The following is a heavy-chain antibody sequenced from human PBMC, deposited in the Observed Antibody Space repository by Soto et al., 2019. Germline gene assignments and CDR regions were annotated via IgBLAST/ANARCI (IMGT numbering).Heavy chain of an antibody. D-gene: IGHD3-22*01. CDR3: TRWTSLYYYDSSGTGGWFDP. J-gene: IGHJ5*02. CDR2: ISPIFGTA. Sequence: GASVKVSCKASGGTFSSYAISWVRQAPGQGLEWMGGISPIFGTANYAQKFQGRVTITADESTSTAYMELSSLRSEDTAVYYCTRWTSLYYYDSSGTGGWFDPWGQGTLVT. V-gene: IGHV1-69*13. CDR1: GGTFSSYA.